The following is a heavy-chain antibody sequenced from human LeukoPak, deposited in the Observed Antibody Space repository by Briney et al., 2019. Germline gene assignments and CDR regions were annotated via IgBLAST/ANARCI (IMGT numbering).Heavy chain of an antibody. Sequence: SGASLRLSCAASGFTFSNYAMSWIRQAPGKGLEWVSAIVGSGGSTYYADSVKGRFTISRDNPKNTLYLQMNSLRAEDTAVYYCAKGGDYDILTGYYDSDYWGQGTLVTVSS. CDR2: IVGSGGST. J-gene: IGHJ4*02. V-gene: IGHV3-23*01. CDR1: GFTFSNYA. D-gene: IGHD3-9*01. CDR3: AKGGDYDILTGYYDSDY.